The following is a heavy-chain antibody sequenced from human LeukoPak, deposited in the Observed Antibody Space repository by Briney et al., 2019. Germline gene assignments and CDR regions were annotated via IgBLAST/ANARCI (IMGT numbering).Heavy chain of an antibody. Sequence: GGSLRLSCAASGFTFSNYAMSWIRQAPGKGLEWVSAITGSGGNTYYADSVKGRFTISRDNSKNTVFLQMNSLRAEDTAVYYCAKWGDYDVLTGYYVSDYWGQGTLVTVSS. V-gene: IGHV3-23*01. CDR3: AKWGDYDVLTGYYVSDY. CDR2: ITGSGGNT. CDR1: GFTFSNYA. D-gene: IGHD3-9*01. J-gene: IGHJ4*02.